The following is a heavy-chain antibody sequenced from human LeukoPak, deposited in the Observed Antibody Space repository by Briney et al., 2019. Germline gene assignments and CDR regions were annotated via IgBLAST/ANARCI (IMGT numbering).Heavy chain of an antibody. V-gene: IGHV5-51*01. CDR2: IYPCDSDT. CDR3: ARGDLDFDY. CDR1: GYSFTSYW. J-gene: IGHJ4*02. D-gene: IGHD3-16*01. Sequence: GESLNISCKGSGYSFTSYWIDWVRQIPGKGLECMGIIYPCDSDTRYSPSFQGQVTISADKSISNDYLQWSRLKASDTAMYYCARGDLDFDYWGQGTLVTVSS.